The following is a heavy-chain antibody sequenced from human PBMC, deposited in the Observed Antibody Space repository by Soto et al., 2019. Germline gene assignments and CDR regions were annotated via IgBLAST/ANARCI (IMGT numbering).Heavy chain of an antibody. V-gene: IGHV3-48*03. J-gene: IGHJ3*02. D-gene: IGHD1-26*01. CDR3: ARGVGLSGKYYALDI. CDR2: IDTRATTI. Sequence: GGSLRLSCAASGVSFNSYEMNWVRQSPGKGLEFISYIDTRATTITYAESVKGRFAISRDNAKSSLFLQMNSLRAEDTAVYYCARGVGLSGKYYALDIWGQGTMVTVSS. CDR1: GVSFNSYE.